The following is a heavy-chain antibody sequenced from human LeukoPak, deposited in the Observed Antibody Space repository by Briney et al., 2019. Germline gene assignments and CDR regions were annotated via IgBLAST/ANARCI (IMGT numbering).Heavy chain of an antibody. J-gene: IGHJ5*02. CDR3: AKGHYDFWSGYSKPGNWFDP. Sequence: GGSLRLSCAASGFTFSSYGMHWVRQAPGKGLEWVAFIRYDGSNKYYADSVKGRFIISRDNSKNTLYLQMNSLRAEDTAVYYCAKGHYDFWSGYSKPGNWFDPWGQGTLVTVSS. V-gene: IGHV3-30*02. CDR2: IRYDGSNK. D-gene: IGHD3-3*01. CDR1: GFTFSSYG.